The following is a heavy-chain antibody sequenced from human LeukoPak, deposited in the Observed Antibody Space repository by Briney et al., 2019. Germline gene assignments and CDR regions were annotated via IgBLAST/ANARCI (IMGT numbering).Heavy chain of an antibody. V-gene: IGHV4-59*08. Sequence: PSETLSLTCTVSGGSISGYYWSWIWQPPGKGLEWIGYIYYSGSTNYNPSLKSRVTISVDTSKDQFSLKLSSVTAADTAVYYCARTRLSNYYFDCWGQGTLVTVSS. CDR2: IYYSGST. CDR1: GGSISGYY. CDR3: ARTRLSNYYFDC. D-gene: IGHD4-11*01. J-gene: IGHJ4*02.